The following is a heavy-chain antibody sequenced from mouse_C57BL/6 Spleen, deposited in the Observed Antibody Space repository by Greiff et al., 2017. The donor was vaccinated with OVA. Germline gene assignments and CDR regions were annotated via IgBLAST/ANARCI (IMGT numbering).Heavy chain of an antibody. Sequence: QLQHPGTDMVKPGAPVTPSCKAPGYTFPTYWIPWVKQRPGQGLEWIGNINPSNGGTYYNEKFKSKATLTVDKSSSTAYMQLSSLTSEDSAVYYCARWSETGTGFAYWGQGTLVTVSA. D-gene: IGHD4-1*01. J-gene: IGHJ3*01. CDR3: ARWSETGTGFAY. CDR2: INPSNGGT. V-gene: IGHV1-53*01. CDR1: GYTFPTYW.